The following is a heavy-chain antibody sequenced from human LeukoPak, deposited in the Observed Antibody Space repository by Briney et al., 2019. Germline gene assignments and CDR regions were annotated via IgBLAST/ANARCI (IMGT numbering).Heavy chain of an antibody. CDR2: ISWNSGSI. CDR1: GFTFDDYA. D-gene: IGHD5-12*01. Sequence: GGSLRLSCAASGFTFDDYAMHWVRQAPGKGLEWVSGISWNSGSIGYADSAKGRFTISRDNAKNSLYLQMNSLRAEDTALYYCAKAMYGGYRSGFDYWGQGTLVTVSS. CDR3: AKAMYGGYRSGFDY. V-gene: IGHV3-9*01. J-gene: IGHJ4*02.